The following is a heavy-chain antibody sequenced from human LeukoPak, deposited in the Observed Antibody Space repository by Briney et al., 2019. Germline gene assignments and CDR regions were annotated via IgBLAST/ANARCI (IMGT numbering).Heavy chain of an antibody. CDR1: GFTFSSYS. V-gene: IGHV3-48*04. J-gene: IGHJ4*02. Sequence: GSLRLSCAASGFTFSSYSMNWVRQAPGKGLEWVSYISSSGRTIYYADSVKGRFTISRDNAKNSLYLQMNSLRAEDTAIYYCVREGGSFFFEYWGQGTLVTVSS. CDR3: VREGGSFFFEY. CDR2: ISSSGRTI. D-gene: IGHD1-26*01.